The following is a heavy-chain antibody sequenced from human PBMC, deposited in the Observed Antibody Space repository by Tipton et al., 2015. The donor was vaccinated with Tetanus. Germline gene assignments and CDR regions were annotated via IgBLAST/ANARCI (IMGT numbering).Heavy chain of an antibody. J-gene: IGHJ4*02. CDR2: TYYRAKGFN. CDR3: ARVLGSRMIRGVITPRPFDS. Sequence: GLVKPSQTLSLTCAISGDSVASNSASWNWIRQSPSRGLEWLGRTYYRAKGFNDYAISVKSRITVNPDTSKNQFSLQMNSVTAEDTAVYYCARVLGSRMIRGVITPRPFDSWGQGTLVTVSS. V-gene: IGHV6-1*01. CDR1: GDSVASNSAS. D-gene: IGHD3-10*01.